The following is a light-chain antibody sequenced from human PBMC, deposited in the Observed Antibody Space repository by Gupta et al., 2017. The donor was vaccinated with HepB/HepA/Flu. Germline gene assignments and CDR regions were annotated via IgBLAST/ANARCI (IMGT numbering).Light chain of an antibody. CDR2: DVY. J-gene: IGLJ1*01. V-gene: IGLV2-14*03. CDR3: SSYTANDTYV. Sequence: QSALPHPAPVSGSPLRSITVSCTGTSSDVGAYNYVSWYQQHPGNVPKLIIFDVYNRPSGVSNRFSGSKSGNTASLTISGLQAEDEADYYCSSYTANDTYVFGTGTKVTVL. CDR1: SSDVGAYNY.